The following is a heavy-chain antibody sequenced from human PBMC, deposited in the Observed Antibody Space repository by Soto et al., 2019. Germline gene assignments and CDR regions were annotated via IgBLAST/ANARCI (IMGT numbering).Heavy chain of an antibody. CDR2: ISAYNGNT. Sequence: ASVKVSCKASGYTFTSYGISWVRQAPGQGLEWMGWISAYNGNTNYAQKLQGRVTMTTDTSTSTAYMELRSLRSDYTAVYYCARDSRGYDFWSGYYPIDYWGQGTLVTVSS. D-gene: IGHD3-3*01. CDR3: ARDSRGYDFWSGYYPIDY. CDR1: GYTFTSYG. J-gene: IGHJ4*02. V-gene: IGHV1-18*01.